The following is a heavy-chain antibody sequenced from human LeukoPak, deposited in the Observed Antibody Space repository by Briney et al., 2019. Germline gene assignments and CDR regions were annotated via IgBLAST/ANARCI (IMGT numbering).Heavy chain of an antibody. J-gene: IGHJ4*02. Sequence: GASVKVSCKASGYTFTSYYMHWVRQAPGQGLEWMGIINPSGGSTSYAQKFQGRVTMTRDTSTSTVYMELSSLRSEDTAVYYCARDPSPSDLDDILTGYYNWGQGTLVTVSS. CDR3: ARDPSPSDLDDILTGYYN. D-gene: IGHD3-9*01. CDR1: GYTFTSYY. V-gene: IGHV1-46*01. CDR2: INPSGGST.